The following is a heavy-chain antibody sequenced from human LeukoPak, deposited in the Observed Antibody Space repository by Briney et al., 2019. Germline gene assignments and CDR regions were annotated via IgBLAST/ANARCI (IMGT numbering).Heavy chain of an antibody. D-gene: IGHD6-13*01. CDR3: ARHSEQQLASNNFFDY. V-gene: IGHV4-59*08. CDR1: GGSISSYY. Sequence: SSETLSLTCTVSGGSISSYYWSWIRQPPGKGLEWIGYIYYSGSTNSNPSLKSRVTISVDTSKNQFSLKLSSVTAADTAVYYCARHSEQQLASNNFFDYWGQGTLVTVSS. CDR2: IYYSGST. J-gene: IGHJ4*02.